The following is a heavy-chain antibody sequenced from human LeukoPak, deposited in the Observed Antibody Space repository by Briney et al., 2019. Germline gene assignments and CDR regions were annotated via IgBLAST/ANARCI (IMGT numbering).Heavy chain of an antibody. CDR2: IYYSGST. CDR1: GGSISSYY. V-gene: IGHV4-59*01. D-gene: IGHD6-13*01. Sequence: PSETLSLTCTVSGGSISSYYWSWLRQPPGKGLEWIGYIYYSGSTNYNPSLKSRVTISVDTSKNQFSLKLSSVTAADTAVYYCARAGSYSSSWYSYYYYYGMDVWGQGTTVTVSS. J-gene: IGHJ6*02. CDR3: ARAGSYSSSWYSYYYYYGMDV.